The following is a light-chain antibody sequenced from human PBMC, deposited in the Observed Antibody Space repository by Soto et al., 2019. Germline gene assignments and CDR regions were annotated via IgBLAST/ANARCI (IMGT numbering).Light chain of an antibody. J-gene: IGLJ2*01. CDR3: CSYAGSGTYVV. Sequence: QSALTQPASVSGSPGQSITISCTGTSSDVGSYNLVSWYQQHPGKVPKLMISEVTKRPSGVSNRFSGSKSGNTASLTISALQAEDEADYYCCSYAGSGTYVVFGGGTKLTVL. CDR1: SSDVGSYNL. CDR2: EVT. V-gene: IGLV2-23*02.